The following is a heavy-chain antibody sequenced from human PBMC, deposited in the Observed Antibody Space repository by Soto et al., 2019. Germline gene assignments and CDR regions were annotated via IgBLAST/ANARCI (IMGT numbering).Heavy chain of an antibody. CDR1: GGSISSGDYF. CDR3: ARGRALYSNYDS. J-gene: IGHJ5*01. Sequence: QVQLQESGPGLVKPSQTLSLTCTVSGGSISSGDYFWSWIRQYQGKGLEWIGYIYYSGSTYYNPSLKTRVTISLDTCKSQFSLKLSSMTAADTAVYYCARGRALYSNYDSWGQGTLVTVSS. CDR2: IYYSGST. D-gene: IGHD4-4*01. V-gene: IGHV4-31*03.